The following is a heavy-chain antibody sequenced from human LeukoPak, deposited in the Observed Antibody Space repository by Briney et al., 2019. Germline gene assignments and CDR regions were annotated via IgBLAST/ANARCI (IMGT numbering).Heavy chain of an antibody. D-gene: IGHD1-26*01. V-gene: IGHV4-39*01. Sequence: PSETLSLTCTVSGGSISSSSYYWGWIRQPPGKGLEWIGSIYYSGSTYYNPSLKSRVTISVDTSKNQFSLKLSSVTAADTAVYYCARHGRVADFENWGQGTLVTVSS. CDR1: GGSISSSSYY. CDR2: IYYSGST. CDR3: ARHGRVADFEN. J-gene: IGHJ4*02.